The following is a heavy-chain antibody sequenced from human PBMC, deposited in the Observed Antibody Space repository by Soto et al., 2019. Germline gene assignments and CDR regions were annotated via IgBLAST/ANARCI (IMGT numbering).Heavy chain of an antibody. D-gene: IGHD1-1*01. Sequence: QVQLQQWGAGLLKPSETLALTCAVYGGFVSSGSYYWSWIRQSPGKVLEWIGEMSHSGRTHFNPSLKSRVTISVDTSKTQFSLKMSSVTAADTALYYCARVERGTATTVVDAFDIWGPGTMVTVSS. CDR3: ARVERGTATTVVDAFDI. J-gene: IGHJ3*02. V-gene: IGHV4-34*01. CDR1: GGFVSSGSYY. CDR2: MSHSGRT.